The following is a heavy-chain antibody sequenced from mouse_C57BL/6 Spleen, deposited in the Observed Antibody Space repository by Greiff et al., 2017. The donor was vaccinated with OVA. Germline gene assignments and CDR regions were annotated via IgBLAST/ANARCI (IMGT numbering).Heavy chain of an antibody. CDR1: GYTFTDHT. CDR3: ARGATVVGNYYAMDY. D-gene: IGHD1-1*01. J-gene: IGHJ4*01. Sequence: QVQLQQSAAELVKPGASVKISCKVSGYTFTDHTIHWMKQRPEQGLEWIGYIYPRDGSTKYNEKFKGKATLTADKSSSTAYMQLNSLTSEDSAVYFCARGATVVGNYYAMDYWGQGTSVTVSS. CDR2: IYPRDGST. V-gene: IGHV1-78*01.